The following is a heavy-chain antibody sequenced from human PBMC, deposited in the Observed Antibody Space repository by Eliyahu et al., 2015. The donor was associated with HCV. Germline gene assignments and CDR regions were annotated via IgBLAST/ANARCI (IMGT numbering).Heavy chain of an antibody. J-gene: IGHJ3*02. Sequence: EVQLLESGGGLVQPGGSLXLSCAASGFTFSXYAMGWVRQAPGKGLGWVSAISGSGGSTYYADSVKGRFTISRDNSKNTLYLQMNSLRAEDTAVYYCAKTYDFWSGYFNDAFDIWGQGTMVTVSS. CDR1: GFTFSXYA. CDR2: ISGSGGST. CDR3: AKTYDFWSGYFNDAFDI. V-gene: IGHV3-23*01. D-gene: IGHD3-3*01.